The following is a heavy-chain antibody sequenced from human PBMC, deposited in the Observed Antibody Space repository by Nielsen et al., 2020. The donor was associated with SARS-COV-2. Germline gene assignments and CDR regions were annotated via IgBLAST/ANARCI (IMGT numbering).Heavy chain of an antibody. CDR3: ARDPISSGWHMGNWYFDL. J-gene: IGHJ2*01. D-gene: IGHD6-19*01. Sequence: GESLKISCAASGFTFSSYWMSWVRQAPGKGLEWVANIKQDGSEKYYVDSVKGRFTISRDNAKNSLYLQMNSLRAEDTAVYYCARDPISSGWHMGNWYFDLWGRGTLVSVSS. V-gene: IGHV3-7*01. CDR2: IKQDGSEK. CDR1: GFTFSSYW.